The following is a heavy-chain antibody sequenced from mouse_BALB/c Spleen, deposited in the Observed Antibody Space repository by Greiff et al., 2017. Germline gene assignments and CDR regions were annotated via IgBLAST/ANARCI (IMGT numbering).Heavy chain of an antibody. D-gene: IGHD2-14*01. CDR1: GYSITSGYY. CDR3: ARGYRYDGYYAMDY. J-gene: IGHJ4*01. CDR2: ISYDGSN. Sequence: EVQLQQSGPGLVKPSQSLSLTCSVTGYSITSGYYWNWIRQFPGNKLEWMGYISYDGSNNYNPSLKNRISITRDTSKNQFFLKLNSVTTEDTATYYCARGYRYDGYYAMDYWGQGTSVTVSS. V-gene: IGHV3-6*02.